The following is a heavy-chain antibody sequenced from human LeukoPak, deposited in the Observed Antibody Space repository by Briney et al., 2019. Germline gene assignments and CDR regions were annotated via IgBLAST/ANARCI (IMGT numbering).Heavy chain of an antibody. Sequence: PGGSLRLSCAASGFTFSDYWVHWVRQPPGKGLEWVSSISSSSSYIYYADSVKGRFTISRDNAKNSLYLQMNSLRAEDTAVYYCARGSRSPESFDIWGQGTMVTVSS. V-gene: IGHV3-21*01. J-gene: IGHJ3*02. D-gene: IGHD1-26*01. CDR1: GFTFSDYW. CDR3: ARGSRSPESFDI. CDR2: ISSSSSYI.